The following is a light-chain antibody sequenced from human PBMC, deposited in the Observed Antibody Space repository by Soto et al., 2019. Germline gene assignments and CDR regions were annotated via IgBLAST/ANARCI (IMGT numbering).Light chain of an antibody. V-gene: IGKV1-27*01. CDR2: AAS. CDR1: QDIRDY. CDR3: QKYGYAPYT. J-gene: IGKJ3*01. Sequence: DIQMTQSPSSLSASVGDRVTITCRASQDIRDYLVWYQQRPGKVPSLLIYAASTLQTGVPSRFSGSGFGTDFTLTISSLQSEDVATYYWQKYGYAPYTFGPGTKVDLK.